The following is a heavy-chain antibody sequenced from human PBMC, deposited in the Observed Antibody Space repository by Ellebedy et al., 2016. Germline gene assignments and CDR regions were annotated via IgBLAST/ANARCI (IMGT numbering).Heavy chain of an antibody. Sequence: SETLSLXXTVSGGSISSSSYYWGWIRQPPGKGLEWIGSIYYSGSTYYNPSLKSRVTISVVTSKNQFSLKLSSVTAADTAVYYCARDSGKNRVWQPLDYWGQGTLVTVSS. D-gene: IGHD6-6*01. CDR3: ARDSGKNRVWQPLDY. J-gene: IGHJ4*02. CDR2: IYYSGST. V-gene: IGHV4-39*07. CDR1: GGSISSSSYY.